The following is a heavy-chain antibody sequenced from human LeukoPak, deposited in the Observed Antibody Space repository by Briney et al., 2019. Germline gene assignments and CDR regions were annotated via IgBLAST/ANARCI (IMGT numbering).Heavy chain of an antibody. D-gene: IGHD5-24*01. V-gene: IGHV1-18*01. Sequence: ASVKGSCKASGYTFTSYGISWARQAPGQGLEWMGWISAYNGNTNYAQKLQGRVTMTTDTSTSTAYMELRSLRSDDTAVYYCAREGDGYNHDNWFDPWGQGTLVTVSS. CDR2: ISAYNGNT. CDR3: AREGDGYNHDNWFDP. J-gene: IGHJ5*02. CDR1: GYTFTSYG.